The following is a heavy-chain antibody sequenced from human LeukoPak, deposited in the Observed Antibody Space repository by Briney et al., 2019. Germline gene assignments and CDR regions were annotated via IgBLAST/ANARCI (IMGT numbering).Heavy chain of an antibody. CDR2: VYYSGNT. CDR1: GGSISSSNYH. V-gene: IGHV4-39*01. Sequence: PSETLSLTCTVSGGSISSSNYHWGWIRQPPGKGLEWIGTVYYSGNTYYNPSLKSRVTISVDTSKNQFSLKLSSVTAADTAVYYCARQVAYGSMYWFDPWGQGTLVTVSS. J-gene: IGHJ5*02. D-gene: IGHD2-8*02. CDR3: ARQVAYGSMYWFDP.